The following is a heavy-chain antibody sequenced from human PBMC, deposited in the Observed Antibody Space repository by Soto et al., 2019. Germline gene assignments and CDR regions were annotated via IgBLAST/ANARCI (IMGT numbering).Heavy chain of an antibody. CDR2: IYHSGST. J-gene: IGHJ4*02. CDR3: ARAGPREYYDSSGYYYFDY. CDR1: GGSISSGGYS. V-gene: IGHV4-30-2*01. D-gene: IGHD3-22*01. Sequence: SETLSLTCAVSGGSISSGGYSWSWIRQPPGKGLEWIGYIYHSGSTYYNPSLKSRVTISVDRSKNQFSLKLSSVTAADTAVYYCARAGPREYYDSSGYYYFDYWGQGTLVTVSS.